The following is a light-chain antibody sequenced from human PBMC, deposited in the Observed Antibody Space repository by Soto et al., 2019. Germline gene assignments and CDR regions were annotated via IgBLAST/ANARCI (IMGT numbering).Light chain of an antibody. CDR1: QGVTTN. CDR2: DVS. V-gene: IGKV3-15*01. CDR3: QQYNNWPFS. Sequence: EIILTQSPDTLSLSPWERATLSCRAGQGVTTNFAWYQQKSGQSPRLLIYDVSTRATGVPARFSGTGSETDFTLTISGLQSEDSAVYFCQQYNNWPFSFGQGTRLEIK. J-gene: IGKJ5*01.